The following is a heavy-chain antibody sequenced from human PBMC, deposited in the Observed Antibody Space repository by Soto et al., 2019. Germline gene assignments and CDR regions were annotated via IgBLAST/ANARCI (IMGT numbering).Heavy chain of an antibody. D-gene: IGHD3-10*01. CDR2: VYSTGGT. J-gene: IGHJ6*02. V-gene: IGHV4-59*08. CDR1: SGPTSSHN. Sequence: QVQLQQSGPGLVKPSETLSLTCTVSSGPTSSHNWGWIRQPPGRGLEWIGYVYSTGGTSYNPTLRSRVTISADTSTKNISLTLSSVTAADTAVYYCVRQGIGPLHGLVDVWGQGTTVSVSS. CDR3: VRQGIGPLHGLVDV.